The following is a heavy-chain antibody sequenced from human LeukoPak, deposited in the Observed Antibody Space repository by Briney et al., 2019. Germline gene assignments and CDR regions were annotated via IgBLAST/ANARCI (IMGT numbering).Heavy chain of an antibody. D-gene: IGHD1-7*01. CDR2: LYHSGST. CDR1: GYSISSGYY. V-gene: IGHV4-38-2*02. Sequence: SETLSLTCTVSGYSISSGYYWGWIRQPPGKGLEWIGTLYHSGSTYYNPSLKSRVTISVDTSKNQFSLKVSSVTAADTAVYYCARVSWNYFFDFWGQGTRVTVSS. J-gene: IGHJ4*02. CDR3: ARVSWNYFFDF.